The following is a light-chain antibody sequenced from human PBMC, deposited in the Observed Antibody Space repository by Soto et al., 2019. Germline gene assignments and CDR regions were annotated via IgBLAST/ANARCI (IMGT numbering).Light chain of an antibody. J-gene: IGKJ2*01. V-gene: IGKV1-33*01. CDR1: QDISNY. CDR3: QQYDEIPYT. CDR2: DAS. Sequence: QXPSSLSASVGDRVTITCQASQDISNYLNWYQQKPGKAPKLLIYDASNLETGVPSRFSGSGSGTDFTFTISSLLPEDIATYYCQQYDEIPYTFGQGTKLEIK.